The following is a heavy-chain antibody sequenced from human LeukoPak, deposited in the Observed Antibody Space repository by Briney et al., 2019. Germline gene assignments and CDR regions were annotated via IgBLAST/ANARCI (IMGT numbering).Heavy chain of an antibody. D-gene: IGHD4-17*01. Sequence: PSQTLSLTCTVSGGSISSGSYYWGWIRQPPGKGLEWIGSIYYSGSTYYNPSLKSRVTISVDTSKNQFSLKLSSVTAADTAVYYCARDWTPYYLTLNPGKTTVTYGDYDDAFDIWGQGTMVTVSS. CDR3: ARDWTPYYLTLNPGKTTVTYGDYDDAFDI. V-gene: IGHV4-39*07. CDR1: GGSISSGSYY. J-gene: IGHJ3*02. CDR2: IYYSGST.